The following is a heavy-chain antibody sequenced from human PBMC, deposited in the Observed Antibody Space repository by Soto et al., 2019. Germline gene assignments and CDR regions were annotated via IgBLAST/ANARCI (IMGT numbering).Heavy chain of an antibody. CDR1: GYTFTSYD. CDR2: MNPNSGNT. CDR3: ARGQQSYYDSSGYSDGNFDY. Sequence: AASVKVSCKASGYTFTSYDINWVRQATGQGLEWMGWMNPNSGNTGYAQKFQGRVTMTRNTSISTAYMELSSLRSEDTAVYYCARGQQSYYDSSGYSDGNFDYWGQGTLVTVSS. J-gene: IGHJ4*02. D-gene: IGHD3-22*01. V-gene: IGHV1-8*01.